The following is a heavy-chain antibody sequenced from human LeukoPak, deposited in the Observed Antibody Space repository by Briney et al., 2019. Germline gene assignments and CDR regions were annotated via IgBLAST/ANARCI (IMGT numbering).Heavy chain of an antibody. CDR2: ISYSGST. Sequence: PSETLSLTCTVSGGSISAYYWSWIRQPPGKGLEWIGYISYSGSTTYNPSLKSRLTISLDTSKKFFSLNLSSVTAADTAVYFCARHGYGSGRGYGMDVWGQGTTVTVSS. CDR3: ARHGYGSGRGYGMDV. CDR1: GGSISAYY. V-gene: IGHV4-59*08. J-gene: IGHJ6*02. D-gene: IGHD3-10*01.